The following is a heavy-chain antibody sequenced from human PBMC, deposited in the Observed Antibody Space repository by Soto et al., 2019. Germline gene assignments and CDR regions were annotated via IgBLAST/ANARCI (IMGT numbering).Heavy chain of an antibody. V-gene: IGHV4-34*01. CDR3: ARSRHLDV. CDR1: GGSFSENH. CDR2: IQNTGGT. J-gene: IGHJ6*02. Sequence: QVQVQQWGAGLLKPSETLSLTCAVYGGSFSENHWSWIRQPPGKGLEWIGEIQNTGGTNYSPSLKSRVTISVDRSKNQLSLSLTSVSAADTAVYYCARSRHLDVWGQGTKVIVSS. D-gene: IGHD2-2*01.